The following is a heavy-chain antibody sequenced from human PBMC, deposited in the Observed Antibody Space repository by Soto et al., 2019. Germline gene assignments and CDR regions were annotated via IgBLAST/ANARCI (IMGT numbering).Heavy chain of an antibody. CDR3: ARGMTTVTTFDY. V-gene: IGHV4-30-2*01. CDR2: IYHSGST. CDR1: GGSISSGGYS. D-gene: IGHD4-17*01. J-gene: IGHJ4*02. Sequence: QLQLQESGSGLVKPSQTLSLTCAVSGGSISSGGYSCNWIRQPPGKGLEWIGYIYHSGSTYYNPSLKSRATISVDRSKNQFSQKLSSVTAADTAVYYCARGMTTVTTFDYWGQGTLVTVSS.